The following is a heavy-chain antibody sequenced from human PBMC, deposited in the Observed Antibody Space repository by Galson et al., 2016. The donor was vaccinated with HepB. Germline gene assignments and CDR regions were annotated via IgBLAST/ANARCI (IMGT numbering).Heavy chain of an antibody. Sequence: SLRLSCAASGFTFSLNALTWVRQAPGKGLEWVSAISSRGITTFYSDSVKGRFTVSRDNSKNTLFLQMDSLRDEDTAVYYCARESRAYVWGSYLPVEEGWRDFDYWGQGTLVTVSS. CDR1: GFTFSLNA. J-gene: IGHJ4*02. CDR2: ISSRGITT. V-gene: IGHV3-23*01. D-gene: IGHD3-16*02. CDR3: ARESRAYVWGSYLPVEEGWRDFDY.